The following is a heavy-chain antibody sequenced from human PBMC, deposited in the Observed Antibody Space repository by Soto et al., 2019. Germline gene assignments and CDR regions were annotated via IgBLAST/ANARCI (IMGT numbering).Heavy chain of an antibody. CDR2: IYYSGST. CDR3: ARHIRGWYRSPVVFDP. V-gene: IGHV4-59*08. Sequence: SETLSLTCTVSGGSISSYYWSWIRQPPGKGLEWIGYIYYSGSTNYNPSLKSRVTISVDTSKNQFSLKLSSVTAADTAVYYCARHIRGWYRSPVVFDPWGQGTLVTVSS. J-gene: IGHJ5*02. CDR1: GGSISSYY. D-gene: IGHD6-19*01.